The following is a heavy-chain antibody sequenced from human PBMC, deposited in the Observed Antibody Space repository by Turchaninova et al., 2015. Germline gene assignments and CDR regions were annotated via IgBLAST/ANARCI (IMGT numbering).Heavy chain of an antibody. Sequence: QVQLVQSGAEVKKPGASVKVSCKASGYTFTGYYIHWVRQAPGQGLEWMGLNKPNGGGTNYAQKFQGRVTMTRDTSINTAYMDLSSRRSDDTAVYYCARSGAVAGKNWFDPWGQGTLVTVSS. CDR2: NKPNGGGT. D-gene: IGHD6-19*01. CDR1: GYTFTGYY. CDR3: ARSGAVAGKNWFDP. J-gene: IGHJ5*02. V-gene: IGHV1-2*06.